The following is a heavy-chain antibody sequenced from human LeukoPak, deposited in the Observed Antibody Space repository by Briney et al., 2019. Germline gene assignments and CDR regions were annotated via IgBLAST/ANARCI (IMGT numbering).Heavy chain of an antibody. CDR1: GFTFDDYA. V-gene: IGHV3-43*02. D-gene: IGHD2-2*02. J-gene: IGHJ3*02. CDR2: ISGDGGST. CDR3: AKGPVSAIALDAFDI. Sequence: GGSLRLSCAASGFTFDDYAMHWARQAPGKGLEWVSLISGDGGSTYYADSVKGRFTISRDNSKNSLYLQMNSLRTEDTALYYCAKGPVSAIALDAFDIWGQGTMVTVSS.